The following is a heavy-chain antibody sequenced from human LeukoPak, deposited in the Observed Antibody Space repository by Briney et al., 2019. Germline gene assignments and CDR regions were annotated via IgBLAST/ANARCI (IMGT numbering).Heavy chain of an antibody. Sequence: PSETLSLTCTVSGGSITSGDYYWSWIRQPPGKGLEWIGYIYYSGSTYYNPSLKSRVTISVDTSKKQFSLKLSSVTAADTAVYYCARLSLDGYKFYWGQGTLVTVSS. CDR3: ARLSLDGYKFY. V-gene: IGHV4-30-4*01. D-gene: IGHD5-24*01. CDR1: GGSITSGDYY. CDR2: IYYSGST. J-gene: IGHJ4*02.